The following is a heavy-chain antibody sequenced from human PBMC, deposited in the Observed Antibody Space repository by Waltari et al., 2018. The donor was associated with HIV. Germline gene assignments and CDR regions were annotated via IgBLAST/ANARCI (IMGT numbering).Heavy chain of an antibody. Sequence: QVQLQESGPGLVKPSETLYLTCNVSADTSNNYYLSWIRQSPAKGLEWIGYSYHTGTSNYNPSPSRKSRVTMSLDTSKTQFSLKLTSVSAADTAVYYCARTVGTSISGVITHNWFDSWGQGTLVTVSS. V-gene: IGHV4-59*01. CDR3: ARTVGTSISGVITHNWFDS. J-gene: IGHJ5*01. CDR1: ADTSNNYY. D-gene: IGHD3-3*01. CDR2: SYHTGTS.